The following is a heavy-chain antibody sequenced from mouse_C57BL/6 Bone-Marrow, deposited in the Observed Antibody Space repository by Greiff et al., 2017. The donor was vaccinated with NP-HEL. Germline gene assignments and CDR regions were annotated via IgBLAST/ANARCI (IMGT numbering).Heavy chain of an antibody. CDR3: ARIYYYGSKGFAY. CDR1: GYSFTGYY. CDR2: INPSTGGT. Sequence: EVQLQQSGPELVKPGASVKISCKASGYSFTGYYMHWVKQSSEKSLEWIGEINPSTGGTSYNQKFKGTATLTVAKSSSTAYMQLKSLTSEDSAVYYCARIYYYGSKGFAYWGQVTLVTVSA. D-gene: IGHD1-1*01. V-gene: IGHV1-43*01. J-gene: IGHJ3*01.